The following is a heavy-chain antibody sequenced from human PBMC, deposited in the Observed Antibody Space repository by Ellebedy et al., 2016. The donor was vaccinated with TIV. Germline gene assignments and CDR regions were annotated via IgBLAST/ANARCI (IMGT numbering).Heavy chain of an antibody. CDR3: ARVLGGCSGSSCYLDP. Sequence: MPSETLSLTCAVSGVSISSSNWWYWVRQPPGKGLEWIGEVIHRGSINYHPSLKSRVTISVDKSKNQFSLNLNSVTAADTAIYYCARVLGGCSGSSCYLDPWGQGTLVTVSS. CDR1: GVSISSSNW. J-gene: IGHJ5*02. D-gene: IGHD2-2*01. CDR2: VIHRGSI. V-gene: IGHV4-4*02.